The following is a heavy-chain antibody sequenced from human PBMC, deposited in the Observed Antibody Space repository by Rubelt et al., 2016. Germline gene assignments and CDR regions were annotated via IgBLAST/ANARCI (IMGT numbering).Heavy chain of an antibody. D-gene: IGHD3-22*01. J-gene: IGHJ4*02. V-gene: IGHV4-34*01. CDR3: ARDNYYDSSGYYLFDY. Sequence: QVQLQQWGAGLLKPSETLSLTCAVYGGSFSGYYWSWIRQPPGKGLEWIGEINHSGSTNYNPSLKSRVTISVDTSKNQFSLKLSSVTAADTAVYYCARDNYYDSSGYYLFDYWGQGTLVTVSS. CDR2: INHSGST. CDR1: GGSFSGYY.